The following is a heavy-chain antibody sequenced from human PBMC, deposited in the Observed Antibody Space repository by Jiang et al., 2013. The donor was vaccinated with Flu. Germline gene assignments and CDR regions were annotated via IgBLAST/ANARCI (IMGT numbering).Heavy chain of an antibody. CDR1: GYTFTGYY. CDR3: ARENLEYGDFWSGYSLYGMDV. D-gene: IGHD3-3*01. V-gene: IGHV1-2*04. CDR2: INPNSGGT. J-gene: IGHJ6*02. Sequence: GAEVKKPGASVKVSCKASGYTFTGYYMHWVRQAPGQGLEWMGWINPNSGGTNYAQKFQGWVTMTRDTSISTAYMELSRLRSDDTAVYYCARENLEYGDFWSGYSLYGMDVWGQGTTVTVSS.